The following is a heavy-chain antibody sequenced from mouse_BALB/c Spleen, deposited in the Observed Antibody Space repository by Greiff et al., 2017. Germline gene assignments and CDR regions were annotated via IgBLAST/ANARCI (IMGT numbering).Heavy chain of an antibody. V-gene: IGHV1-18*01. Sequence: EVQVVESGPELVKPGASVKISCKTSGYTFTEYTMHWVKQSHGKSLEWIGGINPNNGGTSYNQKFKGKATLTVDKSSSTAYMELRSLTSEDSAVYYCAREGLQLGLHGYAMDYWGQGTSVTVSS. D-gene: IGHD3-1*01. CDR1: GYTFTEYT. CDR2: INPNNGGT. J-gene: IGHJ4*01. CDR3: AREGLQLGLHGYAMDY.